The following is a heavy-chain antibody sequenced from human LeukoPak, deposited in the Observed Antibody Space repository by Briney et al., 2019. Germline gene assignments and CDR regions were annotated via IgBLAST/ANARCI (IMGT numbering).Heavy chain of an antibody. CDR1: GYTFTGYW. CDR3: ARCGRGSGTTSEYYYYMDV. Sequence: ASVKVSCKAFGYTFTGYWMHWVRQAPGQGPEWMGVISPSGGSTIYAQKFKGRVTMTRDMSTTTLYMELTSLGSEDTAVYYCARCGRGSGTTSEYYYYMDVWGKGTTVTVSS. CDR2: ISPSGGST. V-gene: IGHV1-46*01. J-gene: IGHJ6*03. D-gene: IGHD3-10*01.